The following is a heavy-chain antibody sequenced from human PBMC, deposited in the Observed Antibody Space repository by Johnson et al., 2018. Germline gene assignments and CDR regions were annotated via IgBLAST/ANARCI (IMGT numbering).Heavy chain of an antibody. CDR3: ARDLAYYYDSSGYYSTVGAFDI. CDR1: GGSISSYY. J-gene: IGHJ3*02. CDR2: IYYSGST. Sequence: QVQLQESGPGLVKPSETLSLTCTVSGGSISSYYWSWIRQPPGKGLEWIGYIYYSGSTNYNPSLKSRVTISVDTSKNQFSLKLSPVTAADTAVYYCARDLAYYYDSSGYYSTVGAFDIWGQGTMVTVSS. D-gene: IGHD3-22*01. V-gene: IGHV4-59*01.